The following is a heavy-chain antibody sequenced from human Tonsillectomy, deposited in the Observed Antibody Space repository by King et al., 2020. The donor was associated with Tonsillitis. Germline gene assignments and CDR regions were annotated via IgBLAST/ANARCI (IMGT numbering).Heavy chain of an antibody. CDR2: IYYSGST. J-gene: IGHJ5*02. D-gene: IGHD4-11*01. V-gene: IGHV4-39*01. CDR3: ATLKLRLNWFDP. CDR1: GGSISSSSYY. Sequence: QLQESGPGLVKPSETLSLTCTVSGGSISSSSYYWGWIRQPPGEGLEWIGSIYYSGSTYYNPSLKSRVTISVDTSKNQFSLKRSSVTAADTAVYYCATLKLRLNWFDPWGQGTLVTVSS.